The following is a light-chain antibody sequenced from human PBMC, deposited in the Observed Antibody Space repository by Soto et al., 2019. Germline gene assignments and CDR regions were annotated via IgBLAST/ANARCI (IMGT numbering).Light chain of an antibody. V-gene: IGLV2-14*01. CDR2: EVS. CDR3: SSYTSSSTPYVV. J-gene: IGLJ2*01. Sequence: QSALTQPASVSGSPGQSITISCTGTSSDVGGYNYVSWYQQHPGKAPKLMIYEVSNRPSGVSNRFSGSKSGNTASLTISGLQAEDEADYYWSSYTSSSTPYVVFGGGTKLTVL. CDR1: SSDVGGYNY.